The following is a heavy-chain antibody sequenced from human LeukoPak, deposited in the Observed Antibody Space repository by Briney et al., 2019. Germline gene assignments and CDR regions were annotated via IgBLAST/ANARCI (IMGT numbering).Heavy chain of an antibody. CDR1: GFTFSSYS. Sequence: GGSLRLSCAASGFTFSSYSMNWVRQAPEKGLEWVSYISSSSSTIYYADSVKGRFTISRDNAKNSLYLQMNSLRAEDTAVYYCAREDVYNWFDPWGQGTLVTVSS. D-gene: IGHD5-24*01. V-gene: IGHV3-48*04. CDR2: ISSSSSTI. CDR3: AREDVYNWFDP. J-gene: IGHJ5*02.